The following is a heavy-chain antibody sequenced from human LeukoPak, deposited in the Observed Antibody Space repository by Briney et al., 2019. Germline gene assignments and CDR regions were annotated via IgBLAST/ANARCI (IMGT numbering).Heavy chain of an antibody. D-gene: IGHD3-3*01. J-gene: IGHJ6*03. CDR3: ARQRNYDFWSGYYGGPYYYYMDV. V-gene: IGHV4-61*02. CDR2: VYTTGST. Sequence: SQTLSLTCTVSGGSISSGSYYWSWIRQPAGKGLEWIGRVYTTGSTDYNPSLKSRVTISVDTSKNQFSLKLSSVTAADTAVYYCARQRNYDFWSGYYGGPYYYYMDVWGKGTTVTVSS. CDR1: GGSISSGSYY.